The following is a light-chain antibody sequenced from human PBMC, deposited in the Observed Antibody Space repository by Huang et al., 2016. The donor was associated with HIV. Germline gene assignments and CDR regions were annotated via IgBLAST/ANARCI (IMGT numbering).Light chain of an antibody. Sequence: EIVLTQSPVTLSLSPGEGASLSCRASQGVHNSYLAWYQQKPGQAPRLLIFCASNRATGVPHRFRGSESGTDFTLTISGLDPEDCAVYYCQQYGTLPYTFGQGTKLEI. V-gene: IGKV3-20*01. CDR2: CAS. J-gene: IGKJ2*01. CDR3: QQYGTLPYT. CDR1: QGVHNSY.